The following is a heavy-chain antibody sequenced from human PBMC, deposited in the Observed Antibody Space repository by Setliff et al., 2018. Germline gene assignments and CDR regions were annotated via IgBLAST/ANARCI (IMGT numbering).Heavy chain of an antibody. J-gene: IGHJ4*02. CDR2: IYYSGST. V-gene: IGHV4-59*01. CDR1: GGSISSYY. Sequence: SETLSLTCTVSGGSISSYYWSWIRQPPGKGLEWIGYIYYSGSTNYNPSLKSRVTISVDTSKNQFSLKLSSVTAADTAVYYCARQVYRIFDYWGQGTLVTVSS. D-gene: IGHD4-4*01. CDR3: ARQVYRIFDY.